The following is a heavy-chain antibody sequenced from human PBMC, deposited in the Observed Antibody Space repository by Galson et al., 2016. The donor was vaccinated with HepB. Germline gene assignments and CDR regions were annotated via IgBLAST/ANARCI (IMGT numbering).Heavy chain of an antibody. CDR2: MNPDGTTI. CDR1: GFTLSNYW. CDR3: ARDMFGEYDQ. J-gene: IGHJ4*02. Sequence: SLRLSCAASGFTLSNYWVHWVRQSPGKGLVWVSRMNPDGTTINYGDSVRGRFTISRDSAKNTVYLQMNSLSVEDTAMYYCARDMFGEYDQWGQGTLVTVSS. D-gene: IGHD3-10*02. V-gene: IGHV3-74*01.